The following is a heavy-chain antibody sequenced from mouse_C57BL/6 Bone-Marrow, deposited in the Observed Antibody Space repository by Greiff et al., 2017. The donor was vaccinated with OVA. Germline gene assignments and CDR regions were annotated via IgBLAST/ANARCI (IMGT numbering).Heavy chain of an antibody. CDR2: IHPNSGST. D-gene: IGHD1-1*01. CDR3: ARRGRGYYGWYFDV. CDR1: GYTFTSYW. Sequence: VQLQQPGAELVKPGASVKLSCKASGYTFTSYWMHWVKQRPGQGLEWIGMIHPNSGSTNYNEKFKSKATLTVDKSSSTAYMQLSSLTSEDSAVYYCARRGRGYYGWYFDVWGTGTTVTVSS. V-gene: IGHV1-64*01. J-gene: IGHJ1*03.